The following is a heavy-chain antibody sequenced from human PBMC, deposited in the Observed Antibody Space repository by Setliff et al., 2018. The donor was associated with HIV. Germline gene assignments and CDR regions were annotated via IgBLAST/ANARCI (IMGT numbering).Heavy chain of an antibody. CDR2: ISTYSDET. D-gene: IGHD3-3*01. V-gene: IGHV1-18*01. Sequence: GASVKVSCKPSGYTFTTYGLSWVRQAPGQGLEWMGWISTYSDETSYSQKFQGRVTITRDTSASTAYMELSSLRSEDTAVYYCARVNLRITIFGVAPTSHSIDYWGQGTLVTVSS. J-gene: IGHJ4*02. CDR1: GYTFTTYG. CDR3: ARVNLRITIFGVAPTSHSIDY.